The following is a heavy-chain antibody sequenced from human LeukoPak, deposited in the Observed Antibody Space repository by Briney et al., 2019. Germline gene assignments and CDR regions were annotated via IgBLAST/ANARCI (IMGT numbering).Heavy chain of an antibody. Sequence: ASVKVSCKASGYTFTSYDINWVRQATGQGLEWMGWMNPNSGNTGYAQKFQGRVTITRNTSISTAYMELSSLRSEDTAVYYCAKGNNFNYYYYYMDVWAKGPRSPSP. D-gene: IGHD1-20*01. J-gene: IGHJ6*03. CDR1: GYTFTSYD. V-gene: IGHV1-8*03. CDR2: MNPNSGNT. CDR3: AKGNNFNYYYYYMDV.